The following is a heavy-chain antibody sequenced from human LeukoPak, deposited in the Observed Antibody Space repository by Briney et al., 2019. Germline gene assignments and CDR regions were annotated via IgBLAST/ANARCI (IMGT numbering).Heavy chain of an antibody. CDR2: INPNSGGT. V-gene: IGHV1-2*02. Sequence: ASVKVSCKASGYTFTGYYMHWVRQAPGQGLEWMGWINPNSGGTNYAQKFQGRVTMTRDTSISTAYMELSRLRSDDTAVYYCASGYYYGSGGSWNPEDYYMDVWGKGTTVTVSS. D-gene: IGHD3-10*01. CDR1: GYTFTGYY. CDR3: ASGYYYGSGGSWNPEDYYMDV. J-gene: IGHJ6*03.